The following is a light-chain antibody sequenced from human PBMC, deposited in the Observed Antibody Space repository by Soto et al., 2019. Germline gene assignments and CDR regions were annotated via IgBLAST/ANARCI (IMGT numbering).Light chain of an antibody. CDR3: SSYTTSTTCQLV. Sequence: QSALTQPASVSGSPGQSINISCTGTSSDVGGYNYVPWYQHHPGKAPKLIIYDVSNRPSGVSNPFSGSKSGNTASLTISGLQPEDDADYYCSSYTTSTTCQLVFGTVTKVTVL. J-gene: IGLJ1*01. V-gene: IGLV2-14*03. CDR2: DVS. CDR1: SSDVGGYNY.